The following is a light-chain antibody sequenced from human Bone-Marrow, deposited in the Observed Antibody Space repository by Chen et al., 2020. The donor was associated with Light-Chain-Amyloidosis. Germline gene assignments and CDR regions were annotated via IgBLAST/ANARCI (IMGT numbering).Light chain of an antibody. V-gene: IGLV2-14*01. CDR3: SSYTSISTP. CDR1: TRDAADFNS. Sequence: QSALTQPASVSGSPGQSITISCTGATRDAADFNSVSWYQQHPGKAPKLMLYDVSNRPSGVSDRFSGSKSGNTASLTISGLQAEDEADYYCSSYTSISTPFGTGTKVTVL. CDR2: DVS. J-gene: IGLJ1*01.